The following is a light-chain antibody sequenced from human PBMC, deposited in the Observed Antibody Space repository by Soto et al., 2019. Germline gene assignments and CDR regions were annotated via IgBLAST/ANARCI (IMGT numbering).Light chain of an antibody. CDR3: QQRGNWPLT. V-gene: IGKV3-11*02. CDR2: DAS. CDR1: QSISSY. Sequence: EIVLTQSPPTLSLSPGERATLSCRASQSISSYLASYQHKPVQAPRLILYDASNRATGIRGRCSGSGSGRDFTFIISILEPEDFAVYYCQQRGNWPLTFGQGTKVEIK. J-gene: IGKJ1*01.